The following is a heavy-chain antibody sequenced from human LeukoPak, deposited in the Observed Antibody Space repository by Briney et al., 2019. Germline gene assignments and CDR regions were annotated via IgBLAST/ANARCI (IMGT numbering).Heavy chain of an antibody. CDR1: GYTFTSYD. D-gene: IGHD2-15*01. Sequence: ASVKVSCTASGYTFTSYDINWVRQATGQGLEWMGWMNPNSGNAGYAQKFQGRVTMTTNTSISTAYMELSSLGSEDTAMYFCAREAGIGTWIGYCSGDNCRTRFDYWGQGTLVTVSS. CDR2: MNPNSGNA. V-gene: IGHV1-8*01. J-gene: IGHJ4*02. CDR3: AREAGIGTWIGYCSGDNCRTRFDY.